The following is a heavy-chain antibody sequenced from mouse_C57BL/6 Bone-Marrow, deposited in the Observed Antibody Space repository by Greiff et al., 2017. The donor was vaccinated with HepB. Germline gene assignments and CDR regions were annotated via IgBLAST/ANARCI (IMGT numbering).Heavy chain of an antibody. V-gene: IGHV1-42*01. CDR3: ARGDGYFLYYYAMDY. D-gene: IGHD2-3*01. CDR2: INPSTGGT. CDR1: GYSFTGYY. J-gene: IGHJ4*01. Sequence: EVMLVESGPELVKPGASVKISCKASGYSFTGYYMNWVKQSPEKSLEWIGEINPSTGGTTYNQKFKAKATLTVDKSSSTAYMQLKSLTSEDSAVYYCARGDGYFLYYYAMDYWGQGTSVTVSS.